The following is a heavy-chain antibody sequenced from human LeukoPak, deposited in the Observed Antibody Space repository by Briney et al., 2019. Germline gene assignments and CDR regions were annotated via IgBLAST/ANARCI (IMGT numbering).Heavy chain of an antibody. CDR1: GFTFSIYA. Sequence: PGGSLRLSCSASGFTFSIYAMHWVRQAPGKGLEHVSTIGTNGGSTYYPDSVKGRFSISRDNAKNTLYLQMNSLRAEDTAVYYCARDDSLTGDAFDIWGQGTMVTVSS. V-gene: IGHV3-64*04. CDR3: ARDDSLTGDAFDI. CDR2: IGTNGGST. D-gene: IGHD3/OR15-3a*01. J-gene: IGHJ3*02.